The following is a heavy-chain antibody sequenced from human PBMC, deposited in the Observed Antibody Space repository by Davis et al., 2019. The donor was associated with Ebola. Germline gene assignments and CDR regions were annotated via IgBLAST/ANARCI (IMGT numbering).Heavy chain of an antibody. CDR1: GFTFSSYG. CDR2: ISYDGSNK. V-gene: IGHV3-30*18. CDR3: AKDKGKYKYYFDY. D-gene: IGHD1-1*01. J-gene: IGHJ4*02. Sequence: GSLRLSCAASGFTFSSYGMHWVRQAPGKGLEWVAVISYDGSNKYYADSVKGRFTISRDNSKNTLYLQMNSLRAEDTAVYYCAKDKGKYKYYFDYWGQGTLVTVSS.